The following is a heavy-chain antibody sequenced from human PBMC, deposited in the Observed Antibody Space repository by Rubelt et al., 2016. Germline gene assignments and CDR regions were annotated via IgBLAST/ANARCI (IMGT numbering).Heavy chain of an antibody. CDR3: ARVYSSGSSFYYYYGMDV. Sequence: CAASGFTFSSYWMHWVRQAPGKGLVWVSRINSDGSSTSYADSVKGRFTISRDNAKNTLYLQMNSLRAEDTAVYYCARVYSSGSSFYYYYGMDVWGQGTTVTVSS. D-gene: IGHD3-10*01. CDR2: INSDGSST. J-gene: IGHJ6*02. CDR1: GFTFSSYW. V-gene: IGHV3-74*01.